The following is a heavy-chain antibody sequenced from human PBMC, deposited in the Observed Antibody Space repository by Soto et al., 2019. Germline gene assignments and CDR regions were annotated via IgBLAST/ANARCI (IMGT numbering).Heavy chain of an antibody. CDR3: ARGPDSSTGYYGPFEY. CDR1: GFTFSSYG. CDR2: ISYDGSNK. J-gene: IGHJ4*02. Sequence: GGSLRLSCAASGFTFSSYGMHWVRQAPGKGLEWVAVISYDGSNKYYADSVKGRFTISRDNSKNTLYLQMNSLKIEDTAVYYCARGPDSSTGYYGPFEYWGQGTLVNVSS. D-gene: IGHD3-9*01. V-gene: IGHV3-30*03.